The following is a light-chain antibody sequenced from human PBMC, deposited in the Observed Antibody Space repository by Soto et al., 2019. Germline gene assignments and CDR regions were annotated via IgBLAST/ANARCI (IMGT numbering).Light chain of an antibody. Sequence: EIVLTQSPGTLSLSPGERATLSCRASQSVSRSYLAWYQQKPGQAPRLLIYGASSRATGIPDRFSGSGSGTDFTLTISRLEPEDFAVYYCQQYGSSPCTFDQGTKVEIK. J-gene: IGKJ1*01. CDR2: GAS. CDR1: QSVSRSY. CDR3: QQYGSSPCT. V-gene: IGKV3-20*01.